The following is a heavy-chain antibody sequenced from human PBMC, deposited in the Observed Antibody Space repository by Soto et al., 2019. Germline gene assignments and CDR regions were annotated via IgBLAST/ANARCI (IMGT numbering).Heavy chain of an antibody. CDR3: ATRIAVFGLLIPPFDP. J-gene: IGHJ5*02. CDR2: INHTGST. V-gene: IGHV4-34*01. D-gene: IGHD3-3*01. Sequence: SETLSLTCAVYGGSVNGYYWNWIRQPPGKGLEWIGEINHTGSTHYNPSLKSRVTMSVDTSKNQFSLRLSSVTAADTAIYYCATRIAVFGLLIPPFDPWGQGTQVTVSS. CDR1: GGSVNGYY.